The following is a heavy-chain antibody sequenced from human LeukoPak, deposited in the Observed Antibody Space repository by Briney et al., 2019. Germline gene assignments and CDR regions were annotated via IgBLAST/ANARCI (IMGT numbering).Heavy chain of an antibody. CDR2: VYSGGST. CDR1: GFTVSSNY. CDR3: ARDRVDITMVRGVMSAKYYYYGMDV. D-gene: IGHD3-10*01. Sequence: GGSLRLSCAASGFTVSSNYMSWVRQAPGKGLEWVSVVYSGGSTYYADSVKGRFTISRHNSKNALYLQMNSLRAEDTAVYYCARDRVDITMVRGVMSAKYYYYGMDVWGQGTTATVSS. J-gene: IGHJ6*02. V-gene: IGHV3-53*04.